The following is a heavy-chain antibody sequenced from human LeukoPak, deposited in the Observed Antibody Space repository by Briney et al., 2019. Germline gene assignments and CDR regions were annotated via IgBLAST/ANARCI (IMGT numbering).Heavy chain of an antibody. CDR2: IVVGSGNT. D-gene: IGHD4-17*01. Sequence: SVKVSCKASGFTFTSSAMQWVRQARGQRLEWIGWIVVGSGNTNYAQKFQERVTITRDMSTSTAYMELSSLRSEDTAVYYCAALPTTVTRLDNWFDPWGQGTLVTVSS. CDR3: AALPTTVTRLDNWFDP. J-gene: IGHJ5*02. V-gene: IGHV1-58*02. CDR1: GFTFTSSA.